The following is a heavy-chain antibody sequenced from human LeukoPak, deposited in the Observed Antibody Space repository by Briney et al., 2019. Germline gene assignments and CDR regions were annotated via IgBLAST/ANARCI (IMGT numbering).Heavy chain of an antibody. V-gene: IGHV3-7*05. CDR1: GFTFSSFW. CDR2: IKRDGGDK. J-gene: IGHJ4*02. D-gene: IGHD2-2*02. Sequence: AGGSLRLSCAASGFTFSSFWMSWVRQAPGKGLEWVANIKRDGGDKYYVDSVKGRFSISRDNAKNSLYLHMNSLGAEDTAVYYCARGDEYTTSPWGQGTLVTVSS. CDR3: ARGDEYTTSP.